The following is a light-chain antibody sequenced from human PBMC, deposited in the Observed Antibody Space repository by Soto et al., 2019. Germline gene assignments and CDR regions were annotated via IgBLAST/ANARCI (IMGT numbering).Light chain of an antibody. CDR2: AAS. CDR1: QGISNY. Sequence: IQMTQSPSSLSASVGDRVTITCRASQGISNYLAWYQQKPGKVPKLLIYAASTLQSGVPSRFSGSGSGTDFTLTISSLQPEDVATYYCQKYNSAPPWTFGQGTRWIS. V-gene: IGKV1-27*01. CDR3: QKYNSAPPWT. J-gene: IGKJ1*01.